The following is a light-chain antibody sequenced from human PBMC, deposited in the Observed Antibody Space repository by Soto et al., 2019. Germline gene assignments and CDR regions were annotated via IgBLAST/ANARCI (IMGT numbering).Light chain of an antibody. Sequence: QSVLTQPPSVSGAPGQRVTISCTGNRSNIGAGYDVHWYQQLPGTAPKLLIYGDTNRASGIPDRFSGSKSGTSASLAISGLQAEDEADYFCHSYDSSLTSLFGGGTKVTVL. V-gene: IGLV1-40*01. CDR2: GDT. J-gene: IGLJ3*02. CDR1: RSNIGAGYD. CDR3: HSYDSSLTSL.